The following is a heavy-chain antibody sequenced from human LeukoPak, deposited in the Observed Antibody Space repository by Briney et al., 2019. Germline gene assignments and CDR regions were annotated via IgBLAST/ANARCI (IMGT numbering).Heavy chain of an antibody. D-gene: IGHD1-26*01. CDR3: ARSRGNSGSYPLDY. Sequence: GSLRLSREASEFTFSSYSMNWVRQAPGKGLAWVSYISSSSSTIYYAESVKGRFTISRDNAKNSLYLQMNSLRVEDTAVYYCARSRGNSGSYPLDYWGQGTLVTVSS. J-gene: IGHJ4*02. CDR1: EFTFSSYS. CDR2: ISSSSSTI. V-gene: IGHV3-48*01.